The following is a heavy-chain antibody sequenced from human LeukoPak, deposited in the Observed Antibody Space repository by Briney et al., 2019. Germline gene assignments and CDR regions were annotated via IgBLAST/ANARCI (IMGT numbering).Heavy chain of an antibody. V-gene: IGHV4-59*01. J-gene: IGHJ4*02. CDR3: ARGWASSWYYFDF. CDR2: TYDSGSS. D-gene: IGHD2-2*01. CDR1: GASMRNYY. Sequence: QTSETLSLTCAVSGASMRNYYGSWVRHPPGKGLEWLGYTYDSGSSSYNPSLRSRVSISIDTSKNQFSLNLSSVTAADTAVYYCARGWASSWYYFDFWGQGTLVTVSS.